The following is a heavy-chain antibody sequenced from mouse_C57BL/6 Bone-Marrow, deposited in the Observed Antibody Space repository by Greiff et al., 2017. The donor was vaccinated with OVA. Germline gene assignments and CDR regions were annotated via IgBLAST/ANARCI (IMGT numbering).Heavy chain of an antibody. J-gene: IGHJ1*03. CDR3: ARKSYCGSNHWYFDV. V-gene: IGHV2-2*01. CDR1: GFSLTSYG. Sequence: QVQLKESGPGLVQPSQSLSITCTVSGFSLTSYGVHWVRQSPGKGLEWLGVIWSGGSTDYNAAFISRLSISKDNSKSQVFFKMNSLQADDTAIYYCARKSYCGSNHWYFDVWGTGTTVTVSS. D-gene: IGHD1-1*01. CDR2: IWSGGST.